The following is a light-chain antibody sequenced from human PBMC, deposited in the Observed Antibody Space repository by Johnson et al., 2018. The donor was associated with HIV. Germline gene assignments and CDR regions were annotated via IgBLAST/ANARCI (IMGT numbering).Light chain of an antibody. CDR3: GTWDSSLRVGF. J-gene: IGLJ1*01. Sequence: QSVLTQPPSVSAPPGQKVTISCSGSSSNIGNNYVSWYQQLPGTAPNLLIYENNKRPSGIPDRFSGSKSGTSATMGITGLQPGEEADYYCGTWDSSLRVGFFGTGTKVTVL. V-gene: IGLV1-51*02. CDR2: ENN. CDR1: SSNIGNNY.